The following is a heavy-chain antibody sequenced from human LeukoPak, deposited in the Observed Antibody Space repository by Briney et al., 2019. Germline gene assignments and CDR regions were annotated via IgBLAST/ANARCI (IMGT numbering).Heavy chain of an antibody. V-gene: IGHV3-30*04. D-gene: IGHD6-19*01. CDR1: GFTFSSYA. CDR3: ARDMYSSGCDY. J-gene: IGHJ4*02. CDR2: ISYDGSNK. Sequence: GGSLRLSCAASGFTFSSYAMHWVRQAPGKGLEWVAVISYDGSNKYYADSVKGRFTISRDNSKNTLYLQMNSLRAEDTAVYYCARDMYSSGCDYWGQGTLVTVSS.